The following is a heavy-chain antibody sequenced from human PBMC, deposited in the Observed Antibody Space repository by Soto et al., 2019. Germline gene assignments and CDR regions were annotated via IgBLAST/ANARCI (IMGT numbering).Heavy chain of an antibody. J-gene: IGHJ3*02. CDR1: GFTCGDYA. CDR2: IRSKAYGGTT. D-gene: IGHD3-10*01. Sequence: GGSLRLSCTASGFTCGDYAMSWFRQAPGKGLEWVGFIRSKAYGGTTEYAASVKGRFTISRDDSKSIAYLQMNSLKTEDTAVYYCTTFELFHAFDIWGQGTMVTVSS. V-gene: IGHV3-49*03. CDR3: TTFELFHAFDI.